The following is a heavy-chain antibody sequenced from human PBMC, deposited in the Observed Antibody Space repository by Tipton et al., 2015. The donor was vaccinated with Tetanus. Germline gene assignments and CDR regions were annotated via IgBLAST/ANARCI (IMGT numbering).Heavy chain of an antibody. V-gene: IGHV3-48*02. Sequence: SLRLSCAASGFTFSSYSMNWVRQAPGKGLEWVSYISSSSSTIYYADSVKGRFTISRDNAKNSLYLQMNSLRDEDMAVYYCARSIPTYGSGSYAGYYGMDVWGQGTTVTVSS. CDR1: GFTFSSYS. CDR3: ARSIPTYGSGSYAGYYGMDV. CDR2: ISSSSSTI. D-gene: IGHD3-10*01. J-gene: IGHJ6*02.